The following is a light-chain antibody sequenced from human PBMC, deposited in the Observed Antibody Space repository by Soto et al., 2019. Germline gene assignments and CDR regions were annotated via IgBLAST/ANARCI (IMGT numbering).Light chain of an antibody. CDR3: QQYGSSPLT. V-gene: IGKV1-5*01. CDR1: QSINNW. CDR2: DAS. J-gene: IGKJ4*01. Sequence: DVQMTQSPSTLSASVGDRVAMTCRASQSINNWLAWYQLKPGKAPKLLIYDASTLESGVPSRFSGSGSGTEFTLTISSLQPDDFAVYYCQQYGSSPLTFGGGTKVDIK.